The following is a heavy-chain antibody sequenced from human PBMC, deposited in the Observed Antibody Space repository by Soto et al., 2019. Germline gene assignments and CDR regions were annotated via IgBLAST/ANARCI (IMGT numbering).Heavy chain of an antibody. J-gene: IGHJ1*01. D-gene: IGHD4-17*01. CDR3: ARDDYGGNPEYFQH. CDR1: GGTFSRYT. Sequence: QVQLVQSGAEVKKPGSSVKVSCKASGGTFSRYTISWVRQAPGQGLEWMGRIIPILGIANYAQKFQGRVTITADKSTSTAYMELSSLRSEDTAVYYCARDDYGGNPEYFQHWGQGTLVTVSS. CDR2: IIPILGIA. V-gene: IGHV1-69*08.